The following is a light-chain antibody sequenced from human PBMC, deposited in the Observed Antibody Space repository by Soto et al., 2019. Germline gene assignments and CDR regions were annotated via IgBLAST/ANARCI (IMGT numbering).Light chain of an antibody. Sequence: DIEMTQSPSSLSASVGDRVTTTCRASQSISSYLNWYQQKPGNAPNLLIYAASTLQSGVPSRFSAYGSETDFTLTISNLQAEDFATYYCQQSYTTPRTFGQGTKVDIK. V-gene: IGKV1-39*01. CDR3: QQSYTTPRT. J-gene: IGKJ1*01. CDR2: AAS. CDR1: QSISSY.